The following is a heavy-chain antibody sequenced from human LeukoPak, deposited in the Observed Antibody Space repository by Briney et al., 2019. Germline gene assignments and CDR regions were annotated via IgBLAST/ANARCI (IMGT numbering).Heavy chain of an antibody. V-gene: IGHV3-7*01. J-gene: IGHJ4*02. CDR3: AREKLAGDYFFDY. Sequence: GGSLRLSCAASGFTFSTYWMSWVRQAPVKGLEWVANIKQDGSEKYFVDSVKGRFTISRDNAKNSLYLQMNSLRAEDTAVYYCAREKLAGDYFFDYWGQGTLVTVSS. D-gene: IGHD4-17*01. CDR1: GFTFSTYW. CDR2: IKQDGSEK.